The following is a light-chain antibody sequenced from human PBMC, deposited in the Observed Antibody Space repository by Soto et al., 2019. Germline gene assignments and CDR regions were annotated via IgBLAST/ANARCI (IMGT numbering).Light chain of an antibody. J-gene: IGKJ2*01. CDR3: HQFHTYYT. CDR1: QNINTL. V-gene: IGKV1-5*01. CDR2: DLS. Sequence: DIEMTQSPSTLSASVGDRVTITFRASQNINTLLAWYQQKPGRAPKLLIYDLSTWESGVPSRFIGSGFGTEFTLTISRLQTDDFATYYCHQFHTYYTFGQGTNLHMK.